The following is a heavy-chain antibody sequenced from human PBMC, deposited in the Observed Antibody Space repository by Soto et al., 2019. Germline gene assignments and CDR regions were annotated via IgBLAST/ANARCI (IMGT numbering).Heavy chain of an antibody. J-gene: IGHJ6*02. CDR1: GFTFSRNT. CDR3: VKDEGIEAMDV. D-gene: IGHD3-16*02. Sequence: PGGSLRLSCVTSGFTFSRNTMNWVRQAPGKGLEWVASITSSGSYVYYADSVKGRFSASRDNAKNSLSLQMDGLRPDDTAIYLCVKDEGIEAMDVWGQGTTVTVSS. CDR2: ITSSGSYV. V-gene: IGHV3-21*01.